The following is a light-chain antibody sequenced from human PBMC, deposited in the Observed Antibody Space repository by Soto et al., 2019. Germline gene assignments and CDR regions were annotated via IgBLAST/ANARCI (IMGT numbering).Light chain of an antibody. CDR3: QQYNSYEYT. CDR2: DAS. CDR1: QSLSSW. V-gene: IGKV1-5*01. J-gene: IGKJ2*01. Sequence: DIQMTQSPSTLSASVGDRVTITCRASQSLSSWLAWYQQKPGKAPKLLIYDASSLESGVPSRFSGSGSGTEFTLTISSLQPDDFATYYCQQYNSYEYTFGQGTKLEIK.